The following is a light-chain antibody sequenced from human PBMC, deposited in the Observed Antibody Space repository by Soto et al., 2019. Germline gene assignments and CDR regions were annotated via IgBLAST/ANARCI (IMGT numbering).Light chain of an antibody. V-gene: IGKV3-20*01. CDR3: QQYGSLPTT. CDR1: QRVNSTY. J-gene: IGKJ3*01. Sequence: EIVLTQSPGTLSSSPGEKATLSCRASQRVNSTYLAWYQQRRGQAPRLLIYGAANRATGIPDRFRGRGSGTDFTLTISRLEPEDFTVYYCQQYGSLPTTFGPGTKVDIK. CDR2: GAA.